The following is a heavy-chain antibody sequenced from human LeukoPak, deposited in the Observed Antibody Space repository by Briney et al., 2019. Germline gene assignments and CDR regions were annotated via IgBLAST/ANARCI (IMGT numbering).Heavy chain of an antibody. CDR2: IKQDGSEK. Sequence: AGGSLRLSCAASGFTFSSYWMSWVRQAPGKGLEWVANIKQDGSEKYYVDSMKGRFTISRDNAKNSLYLQMNSLRAEDTAVYYCAKDRAAAGLGYFDYWGQGTLVTVSS. J-gene: IGHJ4*02. V-gene: IGHV3-7*01. CDR3: AKDRAAAGLGYFDY. D-gene: IGHD6-13*01. CDR1: GFTFSSYW.